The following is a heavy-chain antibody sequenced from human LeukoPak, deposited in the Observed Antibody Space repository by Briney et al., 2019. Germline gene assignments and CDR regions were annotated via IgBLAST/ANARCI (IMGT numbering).Heavy chain of an antibody. CDR2: IRYDGSNK. D-gene: IGHD6-13*01. Sequence: PGGSLRLSCAASGFTFSSYGMHWVRQAPGKGLEWVAFIRYDGSNKYYADSVKGRFTISRDNSKNTLFLQMNSLRAEDTAVYFCARDVAAAFDYWGQGTLVTVSS. J-gene: IGHJ4*02. CDR3: ARDVAAAFDY. CDR1: GFTFSSYG. V-gene: IGHV3-30*02.